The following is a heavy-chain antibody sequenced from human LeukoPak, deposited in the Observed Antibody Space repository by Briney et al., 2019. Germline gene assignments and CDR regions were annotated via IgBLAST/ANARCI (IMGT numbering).Heavy chain of an antibody. Sequence: PSQTLSLTCTVPGGSISSGDYYWSWIRQPPGKGLEWIGYIYYSGSTYYNPSLKSRVTISVDTSKNQFSLKLSSVTAADTAVYYCAREEPRVYQHFDLWGRGTLVTVSS. V-gene: IGHV4-30-4*08. J-gene: IGHJ2*01. CDR1: GGSISSGDYY. CDR3: AREEPRVYQHFDL. D-gene: IGHD6-13*01. CDR2: IYYSGST.